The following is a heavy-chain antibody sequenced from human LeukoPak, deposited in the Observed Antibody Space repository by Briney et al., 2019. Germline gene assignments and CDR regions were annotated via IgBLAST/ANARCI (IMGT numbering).Heavy chain of an antibody. CDR3: ARARGSCYSCFDY. CDR1: GGSISSGGYS. Sequence: SVTLSLTCAVSGGSISSGGYSWSWIRQPPGKGLEWIGYIYHSGSTYYNPSLKSRVTISVDRSKNQFSLKLSSVTAADTAVYYCARARGSCYSCFDYWGQGTLVTVSS. V-gene: IGHV4-30-2*01. D-gene: IGHD2-15*01. CDR2: IYHSGST. J-gene: IGHJ4*02.